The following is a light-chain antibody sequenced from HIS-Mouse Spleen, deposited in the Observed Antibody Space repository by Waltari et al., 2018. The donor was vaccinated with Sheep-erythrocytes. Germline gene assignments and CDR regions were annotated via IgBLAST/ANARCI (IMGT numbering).Light chain of an antibody. Sequence: EIVMTQSPATLSVSPGERATLSCRASQSVSSNLAWYQQKPGQAPRLLIYGASTRATGIPARFMGSGSGTEFTLTISSMQSEDFAVYYCQQYNNWPPGTFGQGPSWRSN. CDR2: GAS. V-gene: IGKV3-15*01. CDR1: QSVSSN. CDR3: QQYNNWPPGT. J-gene: IGKJ2*02.